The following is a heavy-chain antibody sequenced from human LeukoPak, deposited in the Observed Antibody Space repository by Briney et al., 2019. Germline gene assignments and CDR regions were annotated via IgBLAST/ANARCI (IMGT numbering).Heavy chain of an antibody. CDR3: ARHSSGYTQGHAFDI. D-gene: IGHD3-22*01. Sequence: GGSLRLSCADSGLTLSSYGMNWVRQAPGKGLEWLSYISSSSVTIYYADSVKGRFTISRDNAQNSLFLRMNSLRAEDTAVYYCARHSSGYTQGHAFDIWGQGTMVAVSS. CDR2: ISSSSVTI. J-gene: IGHJ3*02. CDR1: GLTLSSYG. V-gene: IGHV3-48*01.